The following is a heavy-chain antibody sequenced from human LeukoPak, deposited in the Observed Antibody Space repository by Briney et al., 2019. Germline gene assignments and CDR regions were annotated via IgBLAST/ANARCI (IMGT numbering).Heavy chain of an antibody. CDR3: AREVFSGGWFQFDP. D-gene: IGHD6-19*01. V-gene: IGHV3-53*01. CDR1: GLTVSTNF. CDR2: IYPSGST. J-gene: IGHJ5*02. Sequence: GGSLRLSCAASGLTVSTNFMSWVRQAPGKGLEWVSVIYPSGSTHYGDAVKGRFTISRDNFKSAVFLEMSSVTDEDTAVYYCAREVFSGGWFQFDPWGQGTLVTVSS.